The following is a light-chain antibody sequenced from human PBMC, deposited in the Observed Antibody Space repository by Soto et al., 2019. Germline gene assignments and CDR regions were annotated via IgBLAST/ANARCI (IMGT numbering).Light chain of an antibody. CDR2: DAS. V-gene: IGKV1-5*01. CDR3: QQYNAYWT. Sequence: DIQMTQSPSSLSASVGDRVTITCRTSQSVSSWLAWYQQKPGKAPKLLIYDASNLESGVPSRFSRSGSVTECPLTLSSLQPDDFATYYCQQYNAYWTFGHGTKVESK. J-gene: IGKJ1*01. CDR1: QSVSSW.